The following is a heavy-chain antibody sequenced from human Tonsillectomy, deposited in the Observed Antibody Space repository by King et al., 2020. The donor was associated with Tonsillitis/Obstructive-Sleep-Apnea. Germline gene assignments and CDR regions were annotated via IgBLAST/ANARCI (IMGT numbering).Heavy chain of an antibody. CDR1: GGSFSGYY. D-gene: IGHD1-26*01. CDR3: ARGGGGATTSYSYYYYMDV. CDR2: INHSGST. Sequence: VQLQQWGAGLLKPSETLSLTCAVYGGSFSGYYWSWIRQPPGKGLEWIGEINHSGSTNYNPSLKSRVTISVDTSKNQFSLKLSSVTAADTAVYYCARGGGGATTSYSYYYYMDVWGKGTTVTVSS. J-gene: IGHJ6*03. V-gene: IGHV4-34*01.